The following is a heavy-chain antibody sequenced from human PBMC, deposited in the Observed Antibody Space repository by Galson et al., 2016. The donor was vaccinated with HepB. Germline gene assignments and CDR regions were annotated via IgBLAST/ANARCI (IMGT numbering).Heavy chain of an antibody. J-gene: IGHJ6*04. CDR2: IISSSNYK. CDR3: ARVYYYNYYAMDV. Sequence: LRLSCAASGFTSSSDSMNWVRQAPGKGLEWVSSIISSSNYKYYADSVKGRFTISRDNAKNSLYLQMNSLRAEDPAVYLGARVYYYNYYAMDVWGKGTTVTVAS. V-gene: IGHV3-21*06. CDR1: GFTSSSDS.